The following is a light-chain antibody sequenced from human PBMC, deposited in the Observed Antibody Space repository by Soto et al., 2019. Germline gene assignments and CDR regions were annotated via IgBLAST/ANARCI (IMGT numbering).Light chain of an antibody. CDR2: AAS. V-gene: IGKV3-20*01. CDR1: QSVTSSY. Sequence: EIVLKQSPGTLFLSPGERGSLSCRASQSVTSSYLAWYQQKPGQAPRLLIYAASSRATTIQDRFSGSGSGTDFTLTIRRLEPEYFAVYYCHQYGSSPRLTFGGGTKVAIK. J-gene: IGKJ4*01. CDR3: HQYGSSPRLT.